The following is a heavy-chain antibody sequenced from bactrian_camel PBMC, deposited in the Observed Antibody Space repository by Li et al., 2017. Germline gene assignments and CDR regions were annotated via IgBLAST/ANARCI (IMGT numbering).Heavy chain of an antibody. CDR3: ATEAETYEYNY. CDR2: INSGATSL. Sequence: VQLVESGGGSVQAGGSLRLSCAVSGYPEHCLYDMSWYRQAPGKGLEWVSVINSGATSLYYADSVKGRFTISRDNAESTVFLQMNSLKPEDTALYYCATEAETYEYNYWGQGTQVTVS. J-gene: IGHJ4*01. V-gene: IGHV3S40*01. CDR1: GYPEHCLYD.